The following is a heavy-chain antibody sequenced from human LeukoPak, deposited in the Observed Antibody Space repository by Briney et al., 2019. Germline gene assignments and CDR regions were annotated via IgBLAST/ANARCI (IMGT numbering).Heavy chain of an antibody. V-gene: IGHV3-23*01. Sequence: GGSLTLSCAAYGGTFSSYARSWVRQPPGKGLEWVGAISGSGSSTYYADSVKGRFTISRDNSKNTLYLQMNSLRAEDTAVNYCAKDRSRYCSSTSCLNGMDVWGQGTTVTVSS. D-gene: IGHD2-2*01. CDR3: AKDRSRYCSSTSCLNGMDV. CDR1: GGTFSSYA. CDR2: ISGSGSST. J-gene: IGHJ6*02.